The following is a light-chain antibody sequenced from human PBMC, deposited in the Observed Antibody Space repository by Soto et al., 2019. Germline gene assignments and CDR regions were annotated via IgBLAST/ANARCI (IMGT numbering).Light chain of an antibody. CDR2: GAS. Sequence: EIVMTQSPAPLSVSPGERATLSCRASQSVSSNLAWYQQKPGQAPTLLIYGASTRATGIPARFSASGSGTDFNLTISRLEPEDFAVYYCQQYSSSPLTFGQGTKVDIK. CDR3: QQYSSSPLT. CDR1: QSVSSN. J-gene: IGKJ1*01. V-gene: IGKV3-15*01.